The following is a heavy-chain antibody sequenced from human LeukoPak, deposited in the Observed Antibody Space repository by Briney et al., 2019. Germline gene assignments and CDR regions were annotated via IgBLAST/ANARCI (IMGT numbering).Heavy chain of an antibody. V-gene: IGHV3-11*04. J-gene: IGHJ4*02. D-gene: IGHD1-26*01. CDR1: GFTFSDYY. CDR3: ARRAMGATSFDY. Sequence: GGSRRLSCAASGFTFSDYYMTWVRQAPGKGLEWVSYISSSSNTVYYADSVKGRLTVSRDNANNSLFVQMTNLRAEDTAVYYCARRAMGATSFDYWGQGTLVTVSS. CDR2: ISSSSNTV.